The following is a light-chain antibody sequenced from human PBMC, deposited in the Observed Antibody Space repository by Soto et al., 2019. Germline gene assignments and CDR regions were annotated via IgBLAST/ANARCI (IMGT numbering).Light chain of an antibody. J-gene: IGLJ1*01. Sequence: QSALTQPPSASGSPGQSVTISCTGTSSDVGGYEYVSWYQQHPGKAPKLMIYAVTKRPSGVPARFSGSKSGNTASLTVSGLQAEDEADYYCSSYGGSNNFYVFGSGTKLTGL. CDR3: SSYGGSNNFYV. CDR1: SSDVGGYEY. V-gene: IGLV2-8*01. CDR2: AVT.